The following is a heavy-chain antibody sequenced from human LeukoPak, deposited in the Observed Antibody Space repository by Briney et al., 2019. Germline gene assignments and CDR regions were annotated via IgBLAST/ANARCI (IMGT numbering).Heavy chain of an antibody. D-gene: IGHD4-17*01. CDR2: IGSGGGSI. Sequence: GGSLRLSCAAPGFTFSNYEMNWVRQAPGKGLEWVSYIGSGGGSIYYADSVRGRFTSSRDNAKKSLFLQMNSLRVEDTAVYYCARDDYGGTFDAFDIWGQGAMVTVSS. V-gene: IGHV3-48*03. CDR3: ARDDYGGTFDAFDI. J-gene: IGHJ3*02. CDR1: GFTFSNYE.